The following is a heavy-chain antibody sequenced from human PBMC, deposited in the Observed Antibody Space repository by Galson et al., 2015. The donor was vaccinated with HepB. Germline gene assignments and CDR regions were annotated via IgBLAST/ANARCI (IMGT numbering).Heavy chain of an antibody. CDR2: ISSSSSYI. V-gene: IGHV3-21*01. CDR1: GFTFSSYR. D-gene: IGHD2-2*01. Sequence: SLRLSCAASGFTFSSYRMNWVRQAPGKGLEWVSSISSSSSYIYYADSVKGRFTISRDNAKNSLYLQMNSLGAEDTAVYYCARGIGVVSAVNYYGMDVWGQGTTVTVSS. J-gene: IGHJ6*02. CDR3: ARGIGVVSAVNYYGMDV.